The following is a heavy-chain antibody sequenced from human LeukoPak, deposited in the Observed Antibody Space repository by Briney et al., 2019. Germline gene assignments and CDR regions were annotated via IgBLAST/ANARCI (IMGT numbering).Heavy chain of an antibody. D-gene: IGHD3-10*01. J-gene: IGHJ4*02. CDR2: IYHSGST. Sequence: PSQTLSLTCTVSGGSISSGGYYWSWIRQPPGKGLEWIGYIYHSGSTYYNPSLKSRVTISVDKSKNQFSLKLSPVTAADTAVYYCATLAGGVDYWGQGTLVTVSS. CDR3: ATLAGGVDY. V-gene: IGHV4-30-2*01. CDR1: GGSISSGGYY.